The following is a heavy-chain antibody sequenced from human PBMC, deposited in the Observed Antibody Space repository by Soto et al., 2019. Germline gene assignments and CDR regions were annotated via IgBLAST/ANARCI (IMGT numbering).Heavy chain of an antibody. D-gene: IGHD3-22*01. Sequence: ASVKVSCKASGYTLIMYSIHWMRQAPGQGLEWMGLINPSGGSTTYAQKFQGRATMTRDTSTSTVYMDLSSLRSEDSAVYYCARSPYSSGYYYAIDYWGQGTQVTVSS. CDR3: ARSPYSSGYYYAIDY. CDR1: GYTLIMYS. J-gene: IGHJ4*02. CDR2: INPSGGST. V-gene: IGHV1-46*01.